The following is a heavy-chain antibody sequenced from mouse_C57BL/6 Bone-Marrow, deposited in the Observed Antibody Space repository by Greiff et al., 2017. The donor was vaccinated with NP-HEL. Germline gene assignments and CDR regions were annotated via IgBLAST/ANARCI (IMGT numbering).Heavy chain of an antibody. V-gene: IGHV5-4*01. CDR2: ISDGGSYT. J-gene: IGHJ3*01. CDR3: ARDSFITTVVEGAY. D-gene: IGHD1-1*01. Sequence: DVKLVESGGGLVKPGGSLKLSCAASGFTFSSYAMSWVRQTPEKRLEWVATISDGGSYTYYPDNVKGRFTISRDNAKNNLYLQMSHLKSEDTAMYYCARDSFITTVVEGAYWGQGTLVTVSA. CDR1: GFTFSSYA.